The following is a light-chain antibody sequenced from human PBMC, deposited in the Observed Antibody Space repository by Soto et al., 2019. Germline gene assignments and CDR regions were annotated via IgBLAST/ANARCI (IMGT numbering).Light chain of an antibody. Sequence: AIQLTQSPSSLSASVGDRVTITCRAGQGISSALAWYRQRPGTPPKLLISDASNLESGVPSRFSGSGSGTDFTLTISSLQPEDFSSYYCQQFNSYPITFGQGTRLESK. J-gene: IGKJ5*01. CDR3: QQFNSYPIT. CDR1: QGISSA. V-gene: IGKV1-13*02. CDR2: DAS.